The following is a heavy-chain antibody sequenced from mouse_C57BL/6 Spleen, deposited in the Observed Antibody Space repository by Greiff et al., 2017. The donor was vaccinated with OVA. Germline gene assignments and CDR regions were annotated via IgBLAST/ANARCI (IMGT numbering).Heavy chain of an antibody. D-gene: IGHD2-5*01. CDR3: ARKGASNSLFFAY. V-gene: IGHV1-69*01. CDR2: IDPSDSYT. Sequence: QVQLKQPGAELVMPGASVKLSCKASGYTFTSYWMHWVKQRPGQGLEWIGEIDPSDSYTNYNQKFKGKSTLTVDKSSSTAYMQLSSLTSEDSAVYYCARKGASNSLFFAYWGQGTLVTVSA. J-gene: IGHJ3*01. CDR1: GYTFTSYW.